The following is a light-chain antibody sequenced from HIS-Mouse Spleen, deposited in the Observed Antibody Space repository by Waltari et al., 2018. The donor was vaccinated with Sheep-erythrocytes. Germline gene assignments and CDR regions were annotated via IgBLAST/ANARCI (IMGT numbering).Light chain of an antibody. CDR1: ALPKKY. CDR3: YSTDSSGNHRV. CDR2: EDS. J-gene: IGLJ2*01. Sequence: SYELTQPPSVSVSPGQTARLTCSGDALPKKYAYWDQQKSGQAPVLVIYEDSKRPSGITDGFSGSSSGTMATLTISGAQVEDEADYYWYSTDSSGNHRVFGGGTKLTVL. V-gene: IGLV3-10*01.